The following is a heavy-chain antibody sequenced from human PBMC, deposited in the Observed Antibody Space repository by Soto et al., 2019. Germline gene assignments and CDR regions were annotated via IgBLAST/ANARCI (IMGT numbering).Heavy chain of an antibody. CDR3: AKDRQPDGLWPFDH. CDR2: IIQSGET. V-gene: IGHV3-23*01. Sequence: GGSLGLSSATSGFTFRAYTFSWVRQAPGAGLEWVSAIIQSGETFYADSVKGRFSISRDDSNNMLYLQMHSLRADDTAVYYCAKDRQPDGLWPFDHWGQGALVTVSS. J-gene: IGHJ4*02. D-gene: IGHD2-2*01. CDR1: GFTFRAYT.